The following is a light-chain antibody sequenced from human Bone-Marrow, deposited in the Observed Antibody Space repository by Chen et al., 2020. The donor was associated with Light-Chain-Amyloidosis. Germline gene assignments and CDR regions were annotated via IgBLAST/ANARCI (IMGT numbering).Light chain of an antibody. CDR1: NIGSTS. CDR3: QVWDRSSDRPV. V-gene: IGLV3-21*02. Sequence: PCGGNNIGSTSVHWYQQTPGQAPLLVVYDDSDRPSGIPERLSGSNSGNTATLTISRVEAGDEADYYCQVWDRSSDRPVFGGGTKLTVL. J-gene: IGLJ3*02. CDR2: DDS.